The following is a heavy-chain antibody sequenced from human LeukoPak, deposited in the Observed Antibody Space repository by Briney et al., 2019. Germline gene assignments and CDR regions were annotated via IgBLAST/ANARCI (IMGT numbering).Heavy chain of an antibody. CDR3: ARHIVVVPAAFRFDY. CDR2: IGGSGVST. D-gene: IGHD2-2*01. CDR1: SGFA. Sequence: PGGSLRLSCAAFSGFAMSWVRQAPGKGLEWVSAIGGSGVSTYYADSVQGRFTISRDNSKNTLYLQINSLRAEDTAVYYCARHIVVVPAAFRFDYWGQGTLVTVSS. J-gene: IGHJ4*01. V-gene: IGHV3-23*01.